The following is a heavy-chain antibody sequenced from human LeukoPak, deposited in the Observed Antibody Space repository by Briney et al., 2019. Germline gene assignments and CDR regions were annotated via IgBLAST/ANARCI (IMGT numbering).Heavy chain of an antibody. CDR3: ARRSAFLESPRDH. CDR1: GGSISSYY. D-gene: IGHD3-3*01. Sequence: PSETLSLTCTVSGGSISSYYWSWIRQPPGKGLEWIGYIYYSGSTNYNPSLKSRVTISVDTSKNQFSLKLSSVTAADTAVYYCARRSAFLESPRDHWGQGTLATVSS. V-gene: IGHV4-59*08. J-gene: IGHJ4*02. CDR2: IYYSGST.